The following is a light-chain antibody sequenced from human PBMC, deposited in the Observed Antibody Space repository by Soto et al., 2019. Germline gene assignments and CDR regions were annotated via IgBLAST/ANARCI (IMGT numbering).Light chain of an antibody. CDR1: SGSIANND. CDR2: ENN. V-gene: IGLV6-57*04. J-gene: IGLJ2*01. Sequence: NFMLTQPHSVSESPGQTVTISCTRSSGSIANNDVQWYQQRPGSAPPTVIYENNQRPSGVPDRFSGSTDGSSNSASLAISGLQTEEEADYYCQSYDSSTVVFGEGTKLTVL. CDR3: QSYDSSTVV.